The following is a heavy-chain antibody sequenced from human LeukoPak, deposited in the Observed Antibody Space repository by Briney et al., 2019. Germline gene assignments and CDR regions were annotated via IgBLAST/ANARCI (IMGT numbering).Heavy chain of an antibody. V-gene: IGHV1-46*01. CDR2: INPSGGST. D-gene: IGHD3-22*01. CDR1: RYTFTSYY. Sequence: SVKVSCKASRYTFTSYYMHWVRQAPGKGLEWMGIINPSGGSTSYAQEFQGRVTMTRDTSTSTVYMELSSLRSEDTAVYYCARDRYDSSGFYDYWGQGTLVTVSS. J-gene: IGHJ4*02. CDR3: ARDRYDSSGFYDY.